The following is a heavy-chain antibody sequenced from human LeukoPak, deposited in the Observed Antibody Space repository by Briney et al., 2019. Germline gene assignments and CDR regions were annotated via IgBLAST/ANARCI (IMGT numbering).Heavy chain of an antibody. CDR3: ARVSLLIDY. J-gene: IGHJ4*02. CDR2: INHSGST. Sequence: SETLSLTCAVYGGSFSGYYWSWIRQPPGKGLEWVGEINHSGSTNYNPSLKSRVTISVDTSKNQFSLKLSSVTAADTAVYYCARVSLLIDYWGQGTLVTVSS. D-gene: IGHD2-15*01. V-gene: IGHV4-34*01. CDR1: GGSFSGYY.